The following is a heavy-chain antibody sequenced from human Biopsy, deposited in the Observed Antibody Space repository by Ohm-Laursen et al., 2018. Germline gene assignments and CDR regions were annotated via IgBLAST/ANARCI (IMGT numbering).Heavy chain of an antibody. Sequence: GTLSLTCSVSGDSIRNYYWSWIRQAAGKGLEWIGYIDYRGSTKYNPSLRSRVTMSIDTSRNQFSLKLSSVTAADTAVYYCATTTMDTSGWFGNYFDSWGQGTLVTVSA. J-gene: IGHJ4*02. CDR1: GDSIRNYY. V-gene: IGHV4-59*08. CDR3: ATTTMDTSGWFGNYFDS. D-gene: IGHD6-19*01. CDR2: IDYRGST.